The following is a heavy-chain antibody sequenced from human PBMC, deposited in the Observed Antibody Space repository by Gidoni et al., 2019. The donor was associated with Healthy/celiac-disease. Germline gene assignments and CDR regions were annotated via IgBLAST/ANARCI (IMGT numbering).Heavy chain of an antibody. V-gene: IGHV4-59*01. CDR1: GGSISSYY. Sequence: QVQLQESGPGLVKPSETLSLPCTVSGGSISSYYWSWIRQPPGKGLEWIGYIYYSGSTNYNPALKSRGTISVDTSKNQFSLKLSSVTAADTAVYYCARATITFGGVIVEDYWGQGTLVTVSS. CDR3: ARATITFGGVIVEDY. CDR2: IYYSGST. D-gene: IGHD3-16*02. J-gene: IGHJ4*02.